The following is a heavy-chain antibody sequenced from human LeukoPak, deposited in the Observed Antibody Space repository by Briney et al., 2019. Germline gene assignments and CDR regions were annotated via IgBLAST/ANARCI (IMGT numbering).Heavy chain of an antibody. J-gene: IGHJ3*02. V-gene: IGHV4-59*01. CDR1: GGSFSGYY. CDR3: ARVLTGTYYVRAFDI. D-gene: IGHD1-26*01. Sequence: SETLSLTCAVYGGSFSGYYWSWIRQSPGKGLEWIGYIYNRGSSNYNPSLKSRVTISVDTSKNQFSLRLKSVTAADTAVYYCARVLTGTYYVRAFDIWGQGIMVTVSS. CDR2: IYNRGSS.